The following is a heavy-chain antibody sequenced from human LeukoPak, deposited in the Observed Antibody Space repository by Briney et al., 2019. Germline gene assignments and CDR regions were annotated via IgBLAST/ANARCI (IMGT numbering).Heavy chain of an antibody. D-gene: IGHD2/OR15-2a*01. CDR1: GGSISSSSYY. Sequence: SETLSLTCTVSGGSISSSSYYWGWLPQPPGKGLVWIGSIYYSGSTYYYPSLKSRITISVDTSKNQFSLKLSSVTAADTAVYYCARALVTTFNAFDIWGQGTMVTVSS. V-gene: IGHV4-39*07. CDR3: ARALVTTFNAFDI. J-gene: IGHJ3*02. CDR2: IYYSGST.